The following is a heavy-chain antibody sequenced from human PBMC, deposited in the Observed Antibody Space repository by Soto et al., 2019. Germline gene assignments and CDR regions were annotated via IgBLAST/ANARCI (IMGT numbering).Heavy chain of an antibody. J-gene: IGHJ4*02. Sequence: QMQLVQSGPEVKKPVTSVKVSCTASGFTFTSSAVQWVRQARGQRLEWIGWIVVGSGNTNYAQKLQERVTITRDMSTSTAYMELSSLRSEDTAVYYCAAVGLNYDSFDYWGQGTLVTVSS. CDR2: IVVGSGNT. CDR1: GFTFTSSA. V-gene: IGHV1-58*01. CDR3: AAVGLNYDSFDY. D-gene: IGHD3-3*01.